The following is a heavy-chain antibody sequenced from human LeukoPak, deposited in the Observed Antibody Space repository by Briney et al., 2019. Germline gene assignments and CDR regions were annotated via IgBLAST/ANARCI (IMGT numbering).Heavy chain of an antibody. D-gene: IGHD5-18*01. J-gene: IGHJ4*02. CDR3: ARDGEGYSYGLHYFDY. CDR1: GFTFSSYS. CDR2: ISSSSSYI. V-gene: IGHV3-21*01. Sequence: GGSLRLSCAASGFTFSSYSMNWVRQAPGKGLEWVSSISSSSSYIYYADSVKGRFTISRDNAKNSLYLQMNSLRAEDTAVYYCARDGEGYSYGLHYFDYWGQGTLVTGSS.